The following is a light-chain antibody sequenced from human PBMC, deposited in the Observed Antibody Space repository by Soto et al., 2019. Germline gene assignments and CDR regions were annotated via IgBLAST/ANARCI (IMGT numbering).Light chain of an antibody. V-gene: IGKV3-15*01. J-gene: IGKJ4*01. CDR3: QQYNNWTPVLT. CDR1: QSVSSN. CDR2: GAS. Sequence: EIVMTQSPATLSLSPGERATLSCRASQSVSSNLAWYQQQPGQAPRLLIYGASTRATGIPARFSCSGSGTEFTLTITSRQSEDVAVSYCQQYNNWTPVLTFGGGTKVEIK.